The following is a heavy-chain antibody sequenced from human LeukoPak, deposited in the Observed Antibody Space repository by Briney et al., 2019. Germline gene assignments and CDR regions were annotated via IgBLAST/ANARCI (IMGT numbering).Heavy chain of an antibody. CDR1: GFTFSSYA. D-gene: IGHD3-22*01. Sequence: GGSLRLSCAASGFTFSSYAMSWVRQAPGKGLEWVSTISGSGGSTDYADSVKGRFTISRDNSKNTLYLQMNSLRAEDTAVYYCAKGSGYYYDRDYYYMDVWGKGTTVTVSS. V-gene: IGHV3-23*01. J-gene: IGHJ6*03. CDR3: AKGSGYYYDRDYYYMDV. CDR2: ISGSGGST.